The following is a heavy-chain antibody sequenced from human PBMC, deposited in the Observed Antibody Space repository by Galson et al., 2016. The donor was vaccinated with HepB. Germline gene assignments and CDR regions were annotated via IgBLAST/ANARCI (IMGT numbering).Heavy chain of an antibody. Sequence: PALVKPTQTLTLTCTFSGFSLITTGVGVGWIRQPPGKAPEWLTVIYWEDDKRYRPSLESGLNITKETSNDQVVLTMTRMYPVDTATSYCAHRLLHGWSGSGSYYDYWGQGILVTVSS. D-gene: IGHD3-10*01. CDR3: AHRLLHGWSGSGSYYDY. J-gene: IGHJ4*02. CDR2: IYWEDDK. V-gene: IGHV2-5*02. CDR1: GFSLITTGVG.